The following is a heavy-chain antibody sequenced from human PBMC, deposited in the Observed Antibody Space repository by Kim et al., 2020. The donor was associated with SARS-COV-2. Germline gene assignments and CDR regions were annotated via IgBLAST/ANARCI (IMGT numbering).Heavy chain of an antibody. J-gene: IGHJ5*02. Sequence: SETLSLTCAVYGGSFSGYYWSWIRQPPGKGLEWIGEINHSGSTNYNPSLKSRVTISVDTSKNQFSLKLSSVTAADTAVYYCARGKSPYWFDPWGQGTLVTVSS. CDR3: ARGKSPYWFDP. CDR1: GGSFSGYY. CDR2: INHSGST. V-gene: IGHV4-34*01.